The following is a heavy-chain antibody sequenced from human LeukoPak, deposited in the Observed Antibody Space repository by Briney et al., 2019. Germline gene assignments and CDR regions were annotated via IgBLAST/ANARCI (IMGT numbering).Heavy chain of an antibody. J-gene: IGHJ4*02. CDR1: GGSISSGGYY. Sequence: SETLSLTCTVSGGSISSGGYYWSWIRQPPGKGLEWIGYIYHSGSTYYNPSLKSRVTISVDRSKNQFSLKLSSATAADTAVYYCARERLRGGPLGYWGQGTLVTVSS. V-gene: IGHV4-30-2*01. CDR2: IYHSGST. D-gene: IGHD3-10*01. CDR3: ARERLRGGPLGY.